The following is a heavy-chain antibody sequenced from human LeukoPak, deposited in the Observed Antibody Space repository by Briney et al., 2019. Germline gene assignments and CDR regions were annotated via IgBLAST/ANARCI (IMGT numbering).Heavy chain of an antibody. CDR3: ARDRSRRPTVTTSGGGYYYGMDV. D-gene: IGHD4-17*01. V-gene: IGHV1-69*04. CDR2: TIPILGIA. Sequence: GASVKVSCKASGGTFSSYAISWVRQAPGQGLEWMGRTIPILGIANYAQKFQGRVTITADKSTSTAYMELSSLRSEDTAVYYCARDRSRRPTVTTSGGGYYYGMDVWGQGTTVTVSS. J-gene: IGHJ6*02. CDR1: GGTFSSYA.